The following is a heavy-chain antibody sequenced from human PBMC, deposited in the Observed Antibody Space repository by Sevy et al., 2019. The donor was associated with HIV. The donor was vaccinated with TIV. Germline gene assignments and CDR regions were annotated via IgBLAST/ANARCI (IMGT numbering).Heavy chain of an antibody. D-gene: IGHD2-15*01. J-gene: IGHJ4*02. CDR1: GYTFTRYW. CDR3: ATLAGNCNTTHCSSHGYFDN. V-gene: IGHV5-51*01. Sequence: GESLKISCQASGYTFTRYWIGWVRQLPGKGLEWMGIIYPGDSHTLYSPSFQGQVTISADKSNTTAYLQWNSLTASDTAMFYCATLAGNCNTTHCSSHGYFDNWGQGTLVTVSS. CDR2: IYPGDSHT.